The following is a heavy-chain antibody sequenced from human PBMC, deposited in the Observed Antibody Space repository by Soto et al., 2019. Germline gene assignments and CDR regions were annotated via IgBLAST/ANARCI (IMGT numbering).Heavy chain of an antibody. CDR1: GYTFTSYY. Sequence: ASVKVSCKASGYTFTSYYMHWVRQAPGQGLEWMGIINPSGGSTSYAQKFQGRVTMTRDTSTSTVYMELSSLRSEETAVYYCATESHYYDSSGYYRALDYWGEGTLVTVSS. V-gene: IGHV1-46*01. CDR2: INPSGGST. J-gene: IGHJ4*02. CDR3: ATESHYYDSSGYYRALDY. D-gene: IGHD3-22*01.